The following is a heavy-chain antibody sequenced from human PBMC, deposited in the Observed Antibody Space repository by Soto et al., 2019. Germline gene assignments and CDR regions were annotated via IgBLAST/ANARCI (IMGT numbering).Heavy chain of an antibody. Sequence: EVQLLESGGGLVQPGGSLRLSCAASGFTFSSYAMRWVRQAPGKGLEWVSAISGSGGSMYYADSVKGRFTIARDNSKNTLYLQRNSLRAEDTAVYYCARRGSGSYYDYWGQGTRVTVPS. CDR1: GFTFSSYA. CDR3: ARRGSGSYYDY. CDR2: ISGSGGSM. J-gene: IGHJ4*02. D-gene: IGHD1-26*01. V-gene: IGHV3-23*01.